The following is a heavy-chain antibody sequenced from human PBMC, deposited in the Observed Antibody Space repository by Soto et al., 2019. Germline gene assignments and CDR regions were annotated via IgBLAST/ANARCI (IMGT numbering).Heavy chain of an antibody. CDR3: ARGMVRFLEWFPWFDP. Sequence: QVQLVQSGAEVKKPGSSVKVSCKASGGTFSSYTISWVRQAPGQGLEWMGRIIPILGIANYAQKFQGRVTITADKSTSTAYMELSSLRSEDTGVYYCARGMVRFLEWFPWFDPWGQGTLVTVSS. CDR2: IIPILGIA. J-gene: IGHJ5*02. V-gene: IGHV1-69*02. CDR1: GGTFSSYT. D-gene: IGHD3-3*01.